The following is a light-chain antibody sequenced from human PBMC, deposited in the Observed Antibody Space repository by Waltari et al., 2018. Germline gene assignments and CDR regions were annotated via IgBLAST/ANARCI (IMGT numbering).Light chain of an antibody. CDR2: EVS. Sequence: QSALTQPPSASGSPGQPVTISCPGTSSAVGGFDYVSWYQQHPGKVPRLMLYEVSKRPSGVPDRFSGSKSGNTASLTVSGLQVEDEADYYCSSFAGSSQMLFGGGTKLTVL. CDR3: SSFAGSSQML. CDR1: SSAVGGFDY. J-gene: IGLJ2*01. V-gene: IGLV2-8*01.